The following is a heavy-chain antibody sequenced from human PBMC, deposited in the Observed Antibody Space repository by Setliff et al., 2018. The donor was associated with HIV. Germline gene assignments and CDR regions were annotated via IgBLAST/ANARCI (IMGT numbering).Heavy chain of an antibody. D-gene: IGHD4-17*01. J-gene: IGHJ4*02. CDR3: ARDPPGYGDSNDY. Sequence: SETLSLTCTVSGYSISSRYYWGWIRQPPGKGLEWIGSVYHTGSTYYNPSLKSRVTISVDTSKNQFSLKLRSVTAADTAVYYCARDPPGYGDSNDYWGQGTLVTVSS. CDR1: GYSISSRYY. V-gene: IGHV4-38-2*02. CDR2: VYHTGST.